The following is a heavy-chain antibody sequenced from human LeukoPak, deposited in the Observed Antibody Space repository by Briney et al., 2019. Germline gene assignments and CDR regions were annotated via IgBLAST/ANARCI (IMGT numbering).Heavy chain of an antibody. CDR3: ARQLRYFDWLYYFDY. J-gene: IGHJ4*02. D-gene: IGHD3-9*01. V-gene: IGHV4-34*01. CDR2: INHSGST. CDR1: GGSFRGYY. Sequence: SETLSLTRAVYGGSFRGYYWSWIRQPPGKGLEGIGEINHSGSTNYNPSLKSRVTISVDTSKNQFSLKLSSVTAADTAVYYCARQLRYFDWLYYFDYWGQGTLVTVSS.